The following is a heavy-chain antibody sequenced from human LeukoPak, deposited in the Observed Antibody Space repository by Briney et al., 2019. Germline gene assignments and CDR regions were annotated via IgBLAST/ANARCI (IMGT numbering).Heavy chain of an antibody. D-gene: IGHD1-26*01. CDR2: INHSGST. CDR3: ATTSGTYSGKIDY. Sequence: SETLSLTCAVYGGSFSGYYWSWIRQPPGKGLEWIGEINHSGSTNYNPSLKSRVTISVDTSKNQFSLKLSSVTAADTAVYYCATTSGTYSGKIDYWGQGTLVTVSS. J-gene: IGHJ4*02. V-gene: IGHV4-34*01. CDR1: GGSFSGYY.